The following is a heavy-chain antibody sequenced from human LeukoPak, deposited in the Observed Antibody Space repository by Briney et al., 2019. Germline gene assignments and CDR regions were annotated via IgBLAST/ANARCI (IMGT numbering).Heavy chain of an antibody. CDR1: GGSFSGYY. J-gene: IGHJ4*02. V-gene: IGHV4-34*01. Sequence: SETLSLTCAVYGGSFSGYYWSWIRQPPGKGLEWIGEINHSGSTNYNPSLKSRVTISVDTSKNRFSLKLSSVTAADTAVYYCAGLGIAARLGNFDYWGQGTLVTVSS. CDR3: AGLGIAARLGNFDY. D-gene: IGHD6-6*01. CDR2: INHSGST.